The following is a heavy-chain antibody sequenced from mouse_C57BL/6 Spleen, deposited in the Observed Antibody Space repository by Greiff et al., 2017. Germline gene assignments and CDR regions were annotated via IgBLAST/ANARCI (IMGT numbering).Heavy chain of an antibody. J-gene: IGHJ3*01. CDR1: GYTFTDYN. CDR2: INPNNGGT. Sequence: EVQLQQSGPELVKPGASVKMSCKASGYTFTDYNMHWVKQSPGKSLEWIGYINPNNGGTSYNQKFKGKATLTVNKSSSTAYMELRSLTSEDSAVYYCARGGWLLRIAYWGQGTLVTVSA. CDR3: ARGGWLLRIAY. V-gene: IGHV1-22*01. D-gene: IGHD2-3*01.